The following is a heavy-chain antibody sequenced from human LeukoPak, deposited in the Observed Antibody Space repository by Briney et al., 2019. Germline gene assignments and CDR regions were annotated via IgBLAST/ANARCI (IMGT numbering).Heavy chain of an antibody. J-gene: IGHJ4*02. V-gene: IGHV3-21*01. CDR1: GFTFSSYS. CDR3: ARDRAREIDY. Sequence: PGGSLRLSCAASGFTFSSYSMNWVRQAPGKGLEWVSSISSGSSYIYYTDSVKGRFTISRDNAKNSLYLQVNSLRAEDTAVYYCARDRAREIDYWGQGTLVTVSS. CDR2: ISSGSSYI.